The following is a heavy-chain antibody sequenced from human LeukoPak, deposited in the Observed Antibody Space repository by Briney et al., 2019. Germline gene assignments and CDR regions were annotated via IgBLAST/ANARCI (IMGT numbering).Heavy chain of an antibody. J-gene: IGHJ4*02. CDR1: GGSISSSSYY. CDR3: ARAPYQLLGQKYYFDY. Sequence: SETLSLTCTVSGGSISSSSYYWGWIRQPPGKGLEWIGSIYHSGSTYYNPSLKSRVTISVDTSKNQFSLKLSSVTAADTAVYYCARAPYQLLGQKYYFDYWGQGTLVTVSS. D-gene: IGHD2-2*01. V-gene: IGHV4-39*07. CDR2: IYHSGST.